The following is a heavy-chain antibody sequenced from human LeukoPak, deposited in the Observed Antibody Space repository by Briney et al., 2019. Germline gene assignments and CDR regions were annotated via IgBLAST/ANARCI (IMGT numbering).Heavy chain of an antibody. CDR2: IKQDGSEK. D-gene: IGHD6-6*01. Sequence: GGSLRLSCAASGFTFSTYWMSWVRQAPGKGLEWVANIKQDGSEKYYVDSVKGRFTISRDNAKNSLYLQMNSLRAEDTAVYYCARDGVYSTSSPDYWGQGTLVTVSS. CDR1: GFTFSTYW. V-gene: IGHV3-7*01. CDR3: ARDGVYSTSSPDY. J-gene: IGHJ4*02.